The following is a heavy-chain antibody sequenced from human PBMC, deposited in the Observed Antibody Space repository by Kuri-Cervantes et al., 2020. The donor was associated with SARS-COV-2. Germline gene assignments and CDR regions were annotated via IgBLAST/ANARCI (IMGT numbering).Heavy chain of an antibody. CDR1: GGSISSYY. CDR3: AREYRGFYGMDV. CDR2: IYTSGST. V-gene: IGHV4-4*07. J-gene: IGHJ6*02. D-gene: IGHD1-14*01. Sequence: SETLSLTCTVSGGSISSYYWSWIRQPTGKGLVWIGYIYTSGSTNYNPSLKSRVTMSVDTSKNQFSLKLSSVTASDTAVYYCAREYRGFYGMDVWGQGTTVTVSS.